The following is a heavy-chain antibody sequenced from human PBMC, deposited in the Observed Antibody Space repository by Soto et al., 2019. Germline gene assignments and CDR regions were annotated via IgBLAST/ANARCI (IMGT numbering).Heavy chain of an antibody. J-gene: IGHJ4*02. D-gene: IGHD1-26*01. CDR1: GGSISVYY. V-gene: IGHV4-59*01. CDR2: IYASGSP. CDR3: ARGVGSSPPRY. Sequence: SETLSLTCTISGGSISVYYWSWVRQPPGHELEWIGYIYASGSPYYNPSLRSRVTISADTSKNRISLKLTSPTAADTAVYYCARGVGSSPPRYWGRGTLVTVSS.